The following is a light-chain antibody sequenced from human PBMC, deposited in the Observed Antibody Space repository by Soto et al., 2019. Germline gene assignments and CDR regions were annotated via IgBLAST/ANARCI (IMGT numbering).Light chain of an antibody. CDR2: DAS. CDR1: QSVSSY. J-gene: IGKJ2*01. V-gene: IGKV3-11*01. CDR3: QQRSNWPQYT. Sequence: IVLTQSPSTLSFSPGERATLSCRASQSVSSYLAWYQQKPGQAPRLLIYDASNRATGIPARFSGSGSGTDFTLTISSLEPEDFAVYYCQQRSNWPQYTFGQGTKVDIK.